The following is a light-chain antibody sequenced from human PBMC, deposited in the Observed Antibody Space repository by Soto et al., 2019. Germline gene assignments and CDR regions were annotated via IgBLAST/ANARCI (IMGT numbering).Light chain of an antibody. V-gene: IGKV3-15*01. J-gene: IGKJ4*01. CDR3: QQYNNWLIN. CDR2: GAS. Sequence: EIVMTQSPATLSVSPGERATLSCRASQSVSSNLAWYQQKPGQAPRLLIYGASIRATGIPARFSGSGSGTELTIKISRMQSEDFEVYYCQQYNNWLINFAGGPKVDIK. CDR1: QSVSSN.